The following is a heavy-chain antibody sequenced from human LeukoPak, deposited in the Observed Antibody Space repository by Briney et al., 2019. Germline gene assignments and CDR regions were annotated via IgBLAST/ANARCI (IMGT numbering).Heavy chain of an antibody. CDR3: ARDPLHGYDGSGPFDY. CDR1: GFTFDDYG. J-gene: IGHJ4*02. D-gene: IGHD3-22*01. Sequence: RAGGSLRLSCAASGFTFDDYGMSWVRQAPGKGLEWVSGINWNGGSTGYADSVKGRFTISRDNAKNSLYLQMNSLRAEDTALYYCARDPLHGYDGSGPFDYWGQGTLVTVSS. V-gene: IGHV3-20*04. CDR2: INWNGGST.